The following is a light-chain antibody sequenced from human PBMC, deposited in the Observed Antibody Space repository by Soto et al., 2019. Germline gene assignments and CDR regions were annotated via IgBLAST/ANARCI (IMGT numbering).Light chain of an antibody. J-gene: IGKJ5*01. V-gene: IGKV1-5*03. CDR3: QQYHTWIT. Sequence: DIQMTQSPSTLSASVGDRVTITCRASQSISSWLAWYQQKPGKAPKLLISKASSLESGVPSRFSGSGSGTEFTLTINSLQSDDSATYYCQQYHTWITFGQGTRLEIK. CDR2: KAS. CDR1: QSISSW.